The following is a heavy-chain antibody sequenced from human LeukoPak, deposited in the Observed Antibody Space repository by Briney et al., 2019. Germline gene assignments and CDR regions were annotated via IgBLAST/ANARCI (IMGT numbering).Heavy chain of an antibody. CDR3: TRDGSGFYYYYYMDV. CDR1: GFTFSDYS. J-gene: IGHJ6*03. Sequence: GGSLRLSCAASGFTFSDYSMNWVRQAAGKGLEWVASISTVSTYTFYAESLKGRISISRDNAKNSLILQMSSPRADDTAVYYCTRDGSGFYYYYYMDVWGKGTTVTVSS. CDR2: ISTVSTYT. D-gene: IGHD6-25*01. V-gene: IGHV3-21*01.